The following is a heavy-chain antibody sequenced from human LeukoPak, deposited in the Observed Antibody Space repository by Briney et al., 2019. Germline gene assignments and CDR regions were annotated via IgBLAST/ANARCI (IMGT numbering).Heavy chain of an antibody. D-gene: IGHD6-19*01. V-gene: IGHV1-2*02. CDR3: ARDRVGSGWPRPWYFEF. CDR1: GYTFTCYY. CDR2: INPNTGAT. J-gene: IGHJ4*02. Sequence: ASVKVSCKPSGYTFTCYYLHWVRQAPGQWLEWMGWINPNTGATIYAEKFQGRVTMTRYTSIDTAYMEMRSLRSDDTAVYYCARDRVGSGWPRPWYFEFWGQGILITVSS.